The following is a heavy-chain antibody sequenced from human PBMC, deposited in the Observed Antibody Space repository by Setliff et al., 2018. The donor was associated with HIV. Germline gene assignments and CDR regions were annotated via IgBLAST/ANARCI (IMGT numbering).Heavy chain of an antibody. CDR2: ISGYNGNR. J-gene: IGHJ4*02. V-gene: IGHV1-18*01. CDR1: GYNFDSFA. D-gene: IGHD3-22*01. CDR3: VRDESSYYDSSGYLVFDH. Sequence: GASVKVSCKASGYNFDSFAVIWVRQAPGQGLEWMGWISGYNGNRNYAQKVQDRVTMTTDTSTRTAYMELRSLRSDDTAVYYCVRDESSYYDSSGYLVFDHWGQGTLVTVSS.